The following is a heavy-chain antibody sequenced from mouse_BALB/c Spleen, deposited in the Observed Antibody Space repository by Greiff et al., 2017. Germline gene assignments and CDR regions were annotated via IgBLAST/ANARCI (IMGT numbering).Heavy chain of an antibody. D-gene: IGHD1-1*01. J-gene: IGHJ4*01. CDR3: NVYYYGSNYYAMDY. Sequence: VQLQQSGAELVRSGASVKLSCTASGFNIKDYYMHWVKQRPEQGLEWIGWIDPENGDTEYAPKFQGKATMTADTSSNTAYLQLSSLTSEDTAVYYCNVYYYGSNYYAMDYWGQGTSVTVSS. CDR2: IDPENGDT. CDR1: GFNIKDYY. V-gene: IGHV14-4*02.